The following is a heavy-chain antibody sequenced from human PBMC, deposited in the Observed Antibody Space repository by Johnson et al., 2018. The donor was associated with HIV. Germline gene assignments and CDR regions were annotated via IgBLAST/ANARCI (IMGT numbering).Heavy chain of an antibody. CDR3: ARDGESQQLPLGDAFDI. V-gene: IGHV3-66*01. D-gene: IGHD6-13*01. CDR2: ISGSGGST. CDR1: GFTVSSNY. Sequence: VQLVESGGGLAQPGGSLRLSCAASGFTVSSNYMSWVRQAPGKGLEWVSVISGSGGSTYYADSVKGRFTISRDNSKNTLYLQMSSLKVEDTAMYYCARDGESQQLPLGDAFDIWGQGTMVTVSS. J-gene: IGHJ3*02.